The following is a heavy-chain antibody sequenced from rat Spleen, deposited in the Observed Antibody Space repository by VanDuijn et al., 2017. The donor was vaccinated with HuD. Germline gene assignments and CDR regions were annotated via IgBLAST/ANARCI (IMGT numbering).Heavy chain of an antibody. CDR3: VRQETSGYSNWFTY. J-gene: IGHJ3*01. V-gene: IGHV5S13*01. CDR2: SSPGGGFT. Sequence: EVQLVESGGGLVQPGRSLKLSCAASGFTFSNYDMAWVRQAPTKGLEWVASSSPGGGFTFYRDSVKARFTISRDDAKNTLYLQMDSLRSEDTATYYCVRQETSGYSNWFTYWGQGTLVTVSS. D-gene: IGHD4-3*01. CDR1: GFTFSNYD.